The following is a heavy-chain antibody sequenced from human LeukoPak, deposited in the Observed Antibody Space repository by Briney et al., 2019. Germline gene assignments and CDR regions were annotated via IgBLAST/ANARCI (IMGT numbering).Heavy chain of an antibody. D-gene: IGHD3-22*01. V-gene: IGHV3-33*06. CDR1: GFTFSTYG. J-gene: IGHJ4*02. CDR3: AKDLRSYYYASSGDPSFYFDY. Sequence: GGSLRLSCAASGFTFSTYGMQWVRQAPGKGLEWVTVIWYDGSNKDYADSVKGRFTISRDNSKNTLYLQMNSLRAEDTAVYYCAKDLRSYYYASSGDPSFYFDYWGQGTLVTVSS. CDR2: IWYDGSNK.